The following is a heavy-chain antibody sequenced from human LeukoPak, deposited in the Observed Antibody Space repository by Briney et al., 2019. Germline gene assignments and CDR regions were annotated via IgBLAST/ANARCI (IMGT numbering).Heavy chain of an antibody. V-gene: IGHV6-1*01. CDR1: GDSVSSNSAA. CDR2: TYYRSKWYN. D-gene: IGHD6-19*01. Sequence: SQTLSLTCAISGDSVSSNSAAWNWIRQSPSRGFEWLGRTYYRSKWYNDYAVSVKSRITINPDTSKNQFSLQLNSVTPEDTAVYYCARDSNSSGWPLSHVAFDTWGQGTMVTVSS. J-gene: IGHJ3*02. CDR3: ARDSNSSGWPLSHVAFDT.